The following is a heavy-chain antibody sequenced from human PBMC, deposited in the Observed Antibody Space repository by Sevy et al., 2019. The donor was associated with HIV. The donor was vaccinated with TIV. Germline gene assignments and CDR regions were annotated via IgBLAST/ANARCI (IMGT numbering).Heavy chain of an antibody. CDR1: GGSISSFY. CDR2: IYTSGST. CDR3: ARVPYFDWSGGKGAFDI. Sequence: SETLSLTCTVSGGSISSFYWSWIRQPAGKGLEWIGHIYTSGSTNYNPSLKSRVTMSVDTSKNQFSLKLSSVTAADTAVYYCARVPYFDWSGGKGAFDIWGQGTMVTVSS. D-gene: IGHD3-9*01. J-gene: IGHJ3*02. V-gene: IGHV4-4*07.